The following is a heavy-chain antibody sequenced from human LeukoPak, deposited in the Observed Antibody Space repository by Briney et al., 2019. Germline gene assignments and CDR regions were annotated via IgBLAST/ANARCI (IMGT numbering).Heavy chain of an antibody. D-gene: IGHD6-13*01. CDR2: INQDGSEK. Sequence: PGGSPRLSCAVSGFAVSGYWMSWVRQGPGKGLEWVANINQDGSEKYYVDSVKGRFTISRDNAENSLFLQMSSLRVEDTAVYYCAREWQGGIAAAGTRIEGDYWGQGTLVAVSS. V-gene: IGHV3-7*01. CDR1: GFAVSGYW. J-gene: IGHJ4*02. CDR3: AREWQGGIAAAGTRIEGDY.